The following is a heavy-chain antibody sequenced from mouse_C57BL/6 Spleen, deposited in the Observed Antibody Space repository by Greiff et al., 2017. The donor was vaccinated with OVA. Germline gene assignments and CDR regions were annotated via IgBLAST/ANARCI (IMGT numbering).Heavy chain of an antibody. J-gene: IGHJ2*01. D-gene: IGHD2-4*01. CDR2: ISSGGSYT. CDR1: GFTFSSYG. V-gene: IGHV5-6*01. Sequence: EVKVVESGGDLVKPGGSLKLSCAASGFTFSSYGMSWVRQTPDKRLEWVATISSGGSYTYYPDSVKGRFTISRDNAKNTLYLQMSSLKSEDTAMYYCARHDYDGYYFDYWGQGTTLTVSS. CDR3: ARHDYDGYYFDY.